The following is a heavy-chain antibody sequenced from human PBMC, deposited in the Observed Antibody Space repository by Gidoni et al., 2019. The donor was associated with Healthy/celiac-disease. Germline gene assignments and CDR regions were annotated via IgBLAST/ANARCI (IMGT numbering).Heavy chain of an antibody. CDR1: GFTFSSYA. D-gene: IGHD5-12*01. Sequence: EVQLLDSGGGLVQPGGSLRLSCAASGFTFSSYAISLVRQAPGKGLEWVSAISGSGGSTYYADSVKGRFTISRDNSKNTLYLQMNSLRAEDTAVYYCAKTSGIGGGYDWVIGIAVRFDYWGQGTLVTVSS. J-gene: IGHJ4*02. CDR3: AKTSGIGGGYDWVIGIAVRFDY. CDR2: ISGSGGST. V-gene: IGHV3-23*01.